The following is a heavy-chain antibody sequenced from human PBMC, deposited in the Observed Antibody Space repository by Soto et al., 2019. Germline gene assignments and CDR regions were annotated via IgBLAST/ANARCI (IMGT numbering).Heavy chain of an antibody. CDR1: GGSVGRGSYY. V-gene: IGHV4-61*03. J-gene: IGHJ4*01. D-gene: IGHD3-16*01. Sequence: SETLSPTCSVSGGSVGRGSYYWSWIRQPPGKGMEWIGYMYYHGGTNYNPSLKSRVSISAARSKDHFSLNVTSVTAADTAIYYCAGVGGNSFDRWGQGTLVTVSS. CDR2: MYYHGGT. CDR3: AGVGGNSFDR.